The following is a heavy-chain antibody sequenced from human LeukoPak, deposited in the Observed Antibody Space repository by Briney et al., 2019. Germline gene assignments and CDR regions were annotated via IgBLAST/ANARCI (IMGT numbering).Heavy chain of an antibody. D-gene: IGHD1-26*01. V-gene: IGHV4-59*06. Sequence: PSETLSLTCTVSGGSISSYYWSWIRQPPGKGLEWIGYIYYSGSTYYNPSLKSRVTISVDTSKNQFSLKLSSVTAADTAVYYCARDNRGWWELRRDDAFDIWGQGTMVTVSS. J-gene: IGHJ3*02. CDR1: GGSISSYY. CDR3: ARDNRGWWELRRDDAFDI. CDR2: IYYSGST.